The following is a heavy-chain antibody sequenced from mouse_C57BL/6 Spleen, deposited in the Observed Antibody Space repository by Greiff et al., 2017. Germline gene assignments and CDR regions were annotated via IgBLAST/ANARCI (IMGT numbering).Heavy chain of an antibody. Sequence: VQLVESGAELARPGASVKMSCKASGYTFTSYTMHWVKQRPGQGLEWIGYINPSSGYTKYNQKFKDKATLTADKSSSTAYMQLSSLTSEDSAVYYCASPYYSNYEGYFDYWGQGTTLTVSS. V-gene: IGHV1-4*01. CDR3: ASPYYSNYEGYFDY. CDR1: GYTFTSYT. J-gene: IGHJ2*01. CDR2: INPSSGYT. D-gene: IGHD2-5*01.